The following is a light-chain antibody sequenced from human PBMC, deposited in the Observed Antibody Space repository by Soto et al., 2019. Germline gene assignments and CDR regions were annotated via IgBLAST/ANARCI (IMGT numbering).Light chain of an antibody. Sequence: DIQMTQSPSSLSASVGDGVTITCRASQTISNYLNGYQEKPGKAPKLLIYAAPNLQSGVPSRFSGSGSGTEFTLTISTLQPEDCATYYCQKTYSTPFTFGPGTNVDI. CDR3: QKTYSTPFT. J-gene: IGKJ3*01. CDR2: AAP. CDR1: QTISNY. V-gene: IGKV1-39*01.